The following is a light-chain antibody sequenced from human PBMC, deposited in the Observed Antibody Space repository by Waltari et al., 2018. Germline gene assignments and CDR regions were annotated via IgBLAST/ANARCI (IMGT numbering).Light chain of an antibody. V-gene: IGLV2-8*01. CDR2: EVT. Sequence: QSALTPPPSASGPPGQSVATSCPGTSSDIGAYNYFSWYQQHPGKAPKPIIDEVTKRPSGVPDRFSGSKSGNTASLTVSGLQPEDEADYYCASFAGNFIWVFGGGTKLTVL. J-gene: IGLJ3*02. CDR1: SSDIGAYNY. CDR3: ASFAGNFIWV.